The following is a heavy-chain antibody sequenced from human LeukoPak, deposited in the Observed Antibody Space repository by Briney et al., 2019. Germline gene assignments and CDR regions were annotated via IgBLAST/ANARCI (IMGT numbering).Heavy chain of an antibody. D-gene: IGHD3-10*01. J-gene: IGHJ4*02. CDR3: ARDRGCSTFDY. V-gene: IGHV3-7*01. CDR2: MKEDGGEI. Sequence: GGSLRLSCAASAFTFSSYWMSWVRQAPGKGLEWVANMKEDGGEINYVDSVKGRFTISSDNAKNSLFLQMNSPRVEHRAVYYCARDRGCSTFDYWGQGTQVTVSS. CDR1: AFTFSSYW.